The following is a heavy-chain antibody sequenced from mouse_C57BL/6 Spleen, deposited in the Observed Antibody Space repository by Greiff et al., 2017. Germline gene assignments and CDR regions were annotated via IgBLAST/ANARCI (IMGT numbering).Heavy chain of an antibody. D-gene: IGHD2-5*01. Sequence: QVQLQQPGAELVKPGASVKLSCKASGYTFTSYWMPWVKQRPGQGLEWIGMIHPNSGSTNYNEKFKSKATLTVDKSSSTAYMQLSSLTSEDSAVYYCAIYYRNRRDYWGQGTSVTVSS. CDR2: IHPNSGST. J-gene: IGHJ4*01. CDR1: GYTFTSYW. V-gene: IGHV1-64*01. CDR3: AIYYRNRRDY.